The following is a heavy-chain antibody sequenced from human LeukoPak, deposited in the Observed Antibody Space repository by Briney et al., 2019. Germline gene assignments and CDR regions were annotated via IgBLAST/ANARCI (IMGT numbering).Heavy chain of an antibody. J-gene: IGHJ4*02. CDR1: GSSFSSYA. Sequence: GGSLRLSCAASGSSFSSYAMSWVRQAPGKGLEWVSGIGDSGVSTYYADFVKGRFTISRDNSKNALYLQMNSLRAEDTAIYYCAKDLIAVAGTFDYWGQGTLVTVSS. D-gene: IGHD6-19*01. CDR3: AKDLIAVAGTFDY. CDR2: IGDSGVST. V-gene: IGHV3-23*01.